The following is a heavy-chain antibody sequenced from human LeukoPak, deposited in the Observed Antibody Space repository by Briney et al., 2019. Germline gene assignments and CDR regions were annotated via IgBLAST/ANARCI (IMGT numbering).Heavy chain of an antibody. Sequence: SETLSLTCTVSGGSIGSYYWSWIRQPPGKGLEWIGYIYYSGSSNYNPSLKSRVTISVDTSKNQFSLKLSSVTAADTAVYYCARDQVDSGSYSNAFDIWGQGTMVTVSS. D-gene: IGHD1-26*01. CDR3: ARDQVDSGSYSNAFDI. CDR1: GGSIGSYY. CDR2: IYYSGSS. V-gene: IGHV4-59*12. J-gene: IGHJ3*02.